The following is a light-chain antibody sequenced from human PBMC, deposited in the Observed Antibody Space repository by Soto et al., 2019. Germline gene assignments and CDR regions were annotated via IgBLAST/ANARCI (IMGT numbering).Light chain of an antibody. Sequence: DIQMTQSPSTLSASVGDRVTITCRASQSISNWLAWYQQKPGKAPKLLIYDASSFESGVPSRFSGSGSGTEFTLTISSLQPDDFATYPCQQHNSHRWTVGQGTKVDSK. V-gene: IGKV1-5*01. CDR3: QQHNSHRWT. CDR1: QSISNW. CDR2: DAS. J-gene: IGKJ1*01.